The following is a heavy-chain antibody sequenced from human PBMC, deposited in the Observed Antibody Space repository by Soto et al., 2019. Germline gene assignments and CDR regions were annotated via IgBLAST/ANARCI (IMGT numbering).Heavy chain of an antibody. J-gene: IGHJ4*02. CDR1: GGSISSYY. CDR2: IYYSGST. V-gene: IGHV4-59*01. D-gene: IGHD3-3*01. Sequence: SETLSLTCTVSGGSISSYYWSWIRQPPGKGLEWIGYIYYSGSTNYNPSLKSRVTISVDTSKNQFSLKLSSVTAVDTAVYYCAREGLPRGRIFGVATRGLYFDYWGQGTLVTSPQ. CDR3: AREGLPRGRIFGVATRGLYFDY.